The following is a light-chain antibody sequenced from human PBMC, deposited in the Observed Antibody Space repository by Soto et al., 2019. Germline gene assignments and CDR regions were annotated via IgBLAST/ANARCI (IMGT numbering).Light chain of an antibody. J-gene: IGKJ2*01. V-gene: IGKV1-12*01. CDR1: QAIDSW. CDR3: QQYDNVPT. Sequence: DIQMTQSPSSVSASVGDRVTITCRASQAIDSWLAWYQQKPGEAPKLLIFTGSLLHSGVPPRFSGSGSGTDFTLTISSLQPEDFATYYCQQYDNVPTFGQGTKLEMK. CDR2: TGS.